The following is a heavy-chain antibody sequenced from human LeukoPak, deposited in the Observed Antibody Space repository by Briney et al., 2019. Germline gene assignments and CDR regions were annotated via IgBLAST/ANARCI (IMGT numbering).Heavy chain of an antibody. Sequence: NPGGSLRLSCAASGFKVEDFAFHWVRHAPGKGLEWVSGMSYNSVRRGYADSVKGRFTMSRDNAKNSLYLQMNTVRPEDTALYYCAKDKGLYPHIIESWGQGILVTVSS. CDR2: MSYNSVRR. CDR1: GFKVEDFA. V-gene: IGHV3-9*01. CDR3: AKDKGLYPHIIES. D-gene: IGHD2-21*01. J-gene: IGHJ4*02.